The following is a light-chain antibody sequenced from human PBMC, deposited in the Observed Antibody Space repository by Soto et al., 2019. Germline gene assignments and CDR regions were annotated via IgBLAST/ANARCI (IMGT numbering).Light chain of an antibody. Sequence: EIVLTQSPGTLSLFPGERATLSCRASQSLITRYLAWYQQKPAQAPRLLIYGASNRATGIPDRFSGSGSGTDFTLTISRLEPEDFAVYYCQQYGGSPPYTSGQGTKLEIK. J-gene: IGKJ2*01. CDR3: QQYGGSPPYT. CDR2: GAS. V-gene: IGKV3-20*01. CDR1: QSLITRY.